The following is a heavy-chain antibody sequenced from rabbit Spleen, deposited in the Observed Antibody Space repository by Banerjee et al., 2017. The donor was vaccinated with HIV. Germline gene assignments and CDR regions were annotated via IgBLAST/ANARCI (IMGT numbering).Heavy chain of an antibody. CDR3: ARGDASNNGYYMAYGMDL. J-gene: IGHJ6*01. Sequence: QSLEESGGDLVKPGASLTLTCTASGFSFIAGYYMCWVRQAPGKGLEWIACIHAGSSGFTYFASWAKGRFTISKTSSTTVTLQMTSLTAADTATYFCARGDASNNGYYMAYGMDLWGPGTLVTVS. CDR1: GFSFIAGYY. CDR2: IHAGSSGFT. D-gene: IGHD1-1*01. V-gene: IGHV1S40*01.